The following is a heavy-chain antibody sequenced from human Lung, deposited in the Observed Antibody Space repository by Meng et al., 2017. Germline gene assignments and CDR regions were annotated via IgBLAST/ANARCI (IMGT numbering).Heavy chain of an antibody. Sequence: EGQLVESGGRLVPPGGFRRLSCASPGFTFTDHWMHWVRQGPGKGLVWVSRINRDGTKPTYADSVKGRFTISRDNAKNTLYLQMNNLRAEDTAFYYCTNDRLNHWGQGALVTVSS. CDR2: INRDGTKP. J-gene: IGHJ1*01. CDR3: TNDRLNH. V-gene: IGHV3-74*01. CDR1: GFTFTDHW. D-gene: IGHD1-1*01.